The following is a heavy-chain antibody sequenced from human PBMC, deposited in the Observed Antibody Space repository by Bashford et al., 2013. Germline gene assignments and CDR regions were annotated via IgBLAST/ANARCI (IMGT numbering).Heavy chain of an antibody. CDR3: AREETTVPNYYYYYMDV. CDR2: INAGNGNT. D-gene: IGHD4-11*01. V-gene: IGHV1-3*01. Sequence: ASVKVSCKASGYTFTSYAMHWVRQAPGQRLEWMGWINAGNGNTKYSQKFQGRVTITRDTSASTAYMELSSLRSEDTAVYYCAREETTVPNYYYYYMDVWGKGTTVTVSS. J-gene: IGHJ6*03. CDR1: GYTFTSYA.